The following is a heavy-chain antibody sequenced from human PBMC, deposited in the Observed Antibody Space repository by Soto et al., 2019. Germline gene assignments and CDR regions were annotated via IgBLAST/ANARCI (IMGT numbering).Heavy chain of an antibody. CDR1: GGSVCGYY. CDR2: INHSGST. V-gene: IGHV4-34*01. J-gene: IGHJ4*02. D-gene: IGHD5-12*01. CDR3: ASRSGYLNYALDY. Sequence: SETPSLSCAVCGGSVCGYYWGGIRQPPGKGLEWIGEINHSGSTNYNPSLKSRVTISVDTSKNQFSLKLSSVTAADTAVYYCASRSGYLNYALDYWGQGTLVTVSS.